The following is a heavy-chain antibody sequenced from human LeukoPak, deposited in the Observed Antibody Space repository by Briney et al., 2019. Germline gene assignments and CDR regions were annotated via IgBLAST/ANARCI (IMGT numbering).Heavy chain of an antibody. CDR3: ARDMVGYCSSTSCYEFDP. D-gene: IGHD2-2*01. V-gene: IGHV4-38-2*02. J-gene: IGHJ5*02. CDR1: GYSISSDYY. CDR2: IYHSGST. Sequence: SETLSLTCAVSGYSISSDYYWGWIRQPPGKGLEWIGNIYHSGSTYYNPSLKSRVTISVDTSKNQFSLKLSSVTAADTAVYYCARDMVGYCSSTSCYEFDPWGQGTLVTVSS.